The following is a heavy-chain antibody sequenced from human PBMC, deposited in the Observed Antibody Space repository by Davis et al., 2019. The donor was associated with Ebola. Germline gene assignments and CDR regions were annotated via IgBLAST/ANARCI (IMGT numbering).Heavy chain of an antibody. CDR2: IYYSGNA. J-gene: IGHJ6*04. CDR3: ARGWPSTVTTDYYAMDA. V-gene: IGHV4-30-4*01. D-gene: IGHD4-17*01. Sequence: MPSETLSLTCTVSGGSISSGDYFWSWIRQPPGKGLEWIGYIYYSGNAYYNPSLKSRVTISVDTSKNQFSLKVSSVTAADTAVYYWARGWPSTVTTDYYAMDAWGKGTTVTVSS. CDR1: GGSISSGDYF.